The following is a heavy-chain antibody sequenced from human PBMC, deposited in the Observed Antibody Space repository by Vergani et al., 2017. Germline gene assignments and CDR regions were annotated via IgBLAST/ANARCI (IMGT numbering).Heavy chain of an antibody. CDR1: GGSISSYY. CDR3: ARSRYMRAVAGTLYYYGMDV. D-gene: IGHD6-19*01. V-gene: IGHV4-59*01. J-gene: IGHJ6*02. CDR2: IYYSGST. Sequence: QVQLQESGPGLVKPSETLSLTCTVSGGSISSYYWSWIRQPPGKGLEWIGYIYYSGSTNYNPSLKSRVTRSVDTSKNQFSLKLSSVTAADTAVYYCARSRYMRAVAGTLYYYGMDVWGQGTTVTVSS.